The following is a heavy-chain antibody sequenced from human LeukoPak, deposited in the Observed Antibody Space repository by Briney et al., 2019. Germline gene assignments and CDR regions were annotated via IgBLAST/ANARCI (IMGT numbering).Heavy chain of an antibody. V-gene: IGHV4-59*01. CDR3: ARAYYYDSSGYFLYYYYCYMDV. CDR2: IYYSGST. Sequence: SETLSLTCTVSGGSISSYYWSWIRQPPGKGLEWIGYIYYSGSTNYNPSLKSRVTISVDTSKNQFSLKLSSVTAADTAVYYCARAYYYDSSGYFLYYYYCYMDVWGKGTTVTVSS. J-gene: IGHJ6*03. D-gene: IGHD3-22*01. CDR1: GGSISSYY.